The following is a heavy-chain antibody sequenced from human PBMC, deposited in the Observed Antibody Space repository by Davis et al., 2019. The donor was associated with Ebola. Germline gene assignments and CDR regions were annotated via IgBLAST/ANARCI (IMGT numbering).Heavy chain of an antibody. D-gene: IGHD1-1*01. V-gene: IGHV5-51*01. CDR3: AQLAVGY. Sequence: KVSCKDSGNSFNSHWIGWVRQLPGKGLEWMGVIFTGDSDTRYSPSFRGQVTISADNSIKTAFLHWSSLKASDTAMYYCAQLAVGYWGQGTLVTVSS. J-gene: IGHJ4*02. CDR2: IFTGDSDT. CDR1: GNSFNSHW.